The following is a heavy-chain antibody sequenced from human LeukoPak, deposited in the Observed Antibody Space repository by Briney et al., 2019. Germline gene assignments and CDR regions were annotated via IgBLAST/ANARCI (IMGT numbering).Heavy chain of an antibody. Sequence: PGGSLRLSCAASGFTFSNYAMHWVRQAPGKGLECVSAISGSGGSTYYADSVKGRFTIPRDNSKNTLYLQTDSLRAEDAAVYYCVKGYYYDSSGPFDDWGQGTLVTVSS. D-gene: IGHD3-22*01. CDR3: VKGYYYDSSGPFDD. J-gene: IGHJ4*02. CDR2: ISGSGGST. V-gene: IGHV3-64*04. CDR1: GFTFSNYA.